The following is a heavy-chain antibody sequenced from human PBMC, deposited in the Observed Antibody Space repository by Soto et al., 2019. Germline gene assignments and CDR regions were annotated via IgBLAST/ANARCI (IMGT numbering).Heavy chain of an antibody. Sequence: GGSLRLSCAASGFTFSNAWMSWVRQAPGKGLEWVGRIKSKTDGGTTDYAAPVKGRFTISRDDSKNTLYLQMNSLKTDDTAVYYCTTGRLGGYYYYYYMDVWGKGTTVTVSS. CDR2: IKSKTDGGTT. CDR1: GFTFSNAW. J-gene: IGHJ6*03. CDR3: TTGRLGGYYYYYYMDV. V-gene: IGHV3-15*01. D-gene: IGHD3-9*01.